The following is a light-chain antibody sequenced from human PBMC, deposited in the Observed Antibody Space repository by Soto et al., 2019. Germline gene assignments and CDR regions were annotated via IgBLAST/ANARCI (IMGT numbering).Light chain of an antibody. CDR2: DVS. J-gene: IGLJ2*01. Sequence: QSALTQPCSVSGSPGQSVTISCTGTSSDVGGYNYVSWYQQHPGKAPKLMIYDVSKRPSGVPDRFSGSKSGNTASLTISGLQAEDEADYYCCSYAGTTRVFGGGTKLTVL. CDR1: SSDVGGYNY. V-gene: IGLV2-11*01. CDR3: CSYAGTTRV.